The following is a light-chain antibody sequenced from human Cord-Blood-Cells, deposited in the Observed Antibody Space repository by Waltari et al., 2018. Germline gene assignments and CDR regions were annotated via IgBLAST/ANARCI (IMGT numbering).Light chain of an antibody. V-gene: IGKV1-33*01. Sequence: DIQMTQSPSSLSASVGDRVTITCQASQDISNYLNWYQQKPGKAPKLLTYDASNLETGVPSRFSGSGSGTDFTFTISSLQPEDIATYYCQQYDNLPYSLGQGTKLEIK. CDR1: QDISNY. CDR2: DAS. J-gene: IGKJ2*03. CDR3: QQYDNLPYS.